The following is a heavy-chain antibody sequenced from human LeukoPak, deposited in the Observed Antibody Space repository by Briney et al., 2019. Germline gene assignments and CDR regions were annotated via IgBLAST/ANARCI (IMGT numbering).Heavy chain of an antibody. Sequence: PGGSLRLSCAASGFTFSNYAVSWVRQAPGRGLEWLSAISGSGGTYYIPSVRGRFIVSRDNSRNTLYLQLNNLRAEDTAIYYCAREDFRDHTTGFDSWGQGTLVTVSS. CDR1: GFTFSNYA. CDR3: AREDFRDHTTGFDS. D-gene: IGHD1-1*01. CDR2: ISGSGGT. J-gene: IGHJ5*01. V-gene: IGHV3-23*01.